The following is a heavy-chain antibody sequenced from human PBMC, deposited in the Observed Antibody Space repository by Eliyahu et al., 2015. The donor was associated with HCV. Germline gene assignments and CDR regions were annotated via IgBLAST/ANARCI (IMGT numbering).Heavy chain of an antibody. D-gene: IGHD2-21*02. CDR1: GGSIATSXYY. CDR3: ARQWGCGGDCYSEN. Sequence: QLQLQESGPGLVRPSETLFLTCTVSGGSIATSXYYWGWIRQPPGKGLEYVGSIYYSGNAYYNPSLRSRATITVDTAKNQFSLRLTSVTAADTSVYFCARQWGCGGDCYSENWGQGALVTVSS. CDR2: IYYSGNA. J-gene: IGHJ4*02. V-gene: IGHV4-39*01.